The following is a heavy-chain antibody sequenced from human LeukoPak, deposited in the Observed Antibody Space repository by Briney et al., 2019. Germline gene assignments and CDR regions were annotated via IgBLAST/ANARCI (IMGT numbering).Heavy chain of an antibody. CDR3: AKDDFRRGRSFDY. J-gene: IGHJ4*02. CDR2: ISYDGSNK. CDR1: GFTFSSYA. Sequence: PGGSLRLSCAASGFTFSSYAMHWVRQAPGKGLEWVAVISYDGSNKYYADSVKGRFTISRDNSKNTLYLQMNSLRAEDTAVYYCAKDDFRRGRSFDYWGQGTLVTVSS. D-gene: IGHD2-21*02. V-gene: IGHV3-30*04.